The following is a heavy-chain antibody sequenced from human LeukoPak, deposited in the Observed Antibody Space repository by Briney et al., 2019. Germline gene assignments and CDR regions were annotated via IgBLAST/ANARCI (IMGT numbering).Heavy chain of an antibody. V-gene: IGHV5-51*01. D-gene: IGHD3-3*01. CDR2: IYPGDSDT. CDR3: ARGRAIFGVGMDV. Sequence: GESLKISCKGSGYRFTTFWIGWVRQMPGKGLEWMGIIYPGDSDTRYSPSFQGQVTISVDKSISTAYLQWSSLKASDTAMYYCARGRAIFGVGMDVWGQGTTVTVSS. CDR1: GYRFTTFW. J-gene: IGHJ6*02.